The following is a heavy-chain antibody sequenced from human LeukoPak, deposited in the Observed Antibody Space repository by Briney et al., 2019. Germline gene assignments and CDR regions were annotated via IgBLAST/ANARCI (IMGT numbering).Heavy chain of an antibody. CDR2: ISGSGGST. V-gene: IGHV3-23*01. CDR3: AKQYGDPTPGYYYYMDV. J-gene: IGHJ6*03. D-gene: IGHD4-17*01. CDR1: GFTFSSYA. Sequence: GGSLRLSCAASGFTFSSYAMSWVRQAPGKGLEWVSAISGSGGSTYYADSVKGRFTISRDNSKNTLYLQMNSLRAEDTAVYYCAKQYGDPTPGYYYYMDVWGKGTTVTVSS.